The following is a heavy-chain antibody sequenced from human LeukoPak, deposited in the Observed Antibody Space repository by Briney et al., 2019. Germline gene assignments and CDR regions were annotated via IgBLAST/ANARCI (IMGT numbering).Heavy chain of an antibody. CDR2: IYHSGNT. CDR3: ARHAPDCNNTNCYYYYYYMDV. J-gene: IGHJ6*03. CDR1: GYSISSDYY. Sequence: SETLSLTCAVSGYSISSDYYWGWIRQPPGKGLEWTGSIYHSGNTYYNPSLKSRVTISVDTSKNHFSLRLSSLTAADTAVYYCARHAPDCNNTNCYYYYYYMDVWGKGTTVTVSS. V-gene: IGHV4-38-2*01. D-gene: IGHD2-2*01.